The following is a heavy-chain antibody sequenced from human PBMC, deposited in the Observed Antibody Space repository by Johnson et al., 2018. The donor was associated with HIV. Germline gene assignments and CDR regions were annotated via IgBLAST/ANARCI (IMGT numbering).Heavy chain of an antibody. CDR3: AKDESDAFEI. Sequence: VQLVESGGGVVQPGRSLRLSCAASGFTFSSFGMHWVRQDPGKGLEWMTIISDDGCNKNYADSVKGRFTISRAISNNTLHLQTNSLRAGDTAVSYCAKDESDAFEIWGQGTMVTVSS. CDR1: GFTFSSFG. J-gene: IGHJ3*02. CDR2: ISDDGCNK. V-gene: IGHV3-30*18.